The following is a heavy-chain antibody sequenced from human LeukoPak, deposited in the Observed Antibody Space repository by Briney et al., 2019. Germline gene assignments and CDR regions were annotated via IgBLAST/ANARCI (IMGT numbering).Heavy chain of an antibody. CDR1: GGSFSGYY. CDR2: IYYSGST. J-gene: IGHJ6*02. D-gene: IGHD2-8*01. Sequence: SETLSLTCAVYGGSFSGYYWSWIRQPPGKGLEWIGYIYYSGSTNYNPSLKSRVTISVDTSKNRFSLKLSSVTAADTAVYYCARVVPYYYGMDVWGQGTTVTVSS. V-gene: IGHV4-59*08. CDR3: ARVVPYYYGMDV.